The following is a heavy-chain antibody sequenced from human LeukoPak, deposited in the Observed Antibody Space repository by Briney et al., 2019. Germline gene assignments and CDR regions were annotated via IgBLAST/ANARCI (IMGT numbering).Heavy chain of an antibody. Sequence: GGSLRLSCAASGFTFDDYGMSWVRQAPGKGLEWVSGINWKGGSTTYADSVRGRFTISRDNAKNSLYLEMNSLRAEDTALYHCARCGYERNFDYWGQGTLVTVSS. CDR1: GFTFDDYG. J-gene: IGHJ4*02. CDR2: INWKGGST. V-gene: IGHV3-20*01. CDR3: ARCGYERNFDY. D-gene: IGHD5-18*01.